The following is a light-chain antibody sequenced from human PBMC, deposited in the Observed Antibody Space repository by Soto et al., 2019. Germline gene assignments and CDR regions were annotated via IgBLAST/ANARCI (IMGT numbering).Light chain of an antibody. CDR3: SSYTSSNTVV. CDR1: SSDLGGYNY. CDR2: DVN. Sequence: QSALTQPASVSGSPGQSITISCTGTSSDLGGYNYVSWYQQHPGKAPKLMIYDVNYRPSGVSNRFSGSKSGSTASLTISGLQAEDEAEYYCSSYTSSNTVVFGGGTKLTVL. J-gene: IGLJ2*01. V-gene: IGLV2-14*01.